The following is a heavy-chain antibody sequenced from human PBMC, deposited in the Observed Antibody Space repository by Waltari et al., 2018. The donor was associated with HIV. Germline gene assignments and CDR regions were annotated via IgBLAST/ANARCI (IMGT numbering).Heavy chain of an antibody. CDR2: ISYSGNT. D-gene: IGHD3-16*01. CDR3: ARGTTLGNGIFDS. Sequence: QVQLQESGPGLVKPSQTLSLTCTPSGGSFSGAKYYWSWTRQRPGKGLEWVGYISYSGNTDYNPSLESRLTISVDSHKNHFSLRLSSMTAADTAVYYCARGTTLGNGIFDSWGQGTPVTVSS. CDR1: GGSFSGAKYY. V-gene: IGHV4-30-4*08. J-gene: IGHJ4*02.